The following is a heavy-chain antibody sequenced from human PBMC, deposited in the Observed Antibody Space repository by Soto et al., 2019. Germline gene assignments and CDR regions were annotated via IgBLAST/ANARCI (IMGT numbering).Heavy chain of an antibody. V-gene: IGHV3-74*01. CDR2: INSDGSST. CDR1: GFTFSSYW. CDR3: VRTSLVVAAATREDY. D-gene: IGHD2-15*01. Sequence: EVQLVESGGGLVQPGGSLRLSCAASGFTFSSYWMHWVRQAPGKGLVWVSRINSDGSSTSYADSVKGRFTISRDNAKNTLYLQMISRRAEDTAVYYCVRTSLVVAAATREDYWGQGTLVTVSS. J-gene: IGHJ4*02.